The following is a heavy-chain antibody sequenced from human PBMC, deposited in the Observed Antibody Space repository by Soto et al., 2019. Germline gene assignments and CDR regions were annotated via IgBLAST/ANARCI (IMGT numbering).Heavy chain of an antibody. D-gene: IGHD3-22*01. CDR2: IYYSGST. CDR1: GGSISSGDYY. V-gene: IGHV4-30-4*01. J-gene: IGHJ4*02. Sequence: SETLSLTCTVSGGSISSGDYYWSWIRQPPGKGLGWIGYIYYSGSTYYNPSLKSRGTISVDTSKNQFSLKLSSVTAADTAVYYCARLGYYDSSGYFVAYWGQGTLVTVAS. CDR3: ARLGYYDSSGYFVAY.